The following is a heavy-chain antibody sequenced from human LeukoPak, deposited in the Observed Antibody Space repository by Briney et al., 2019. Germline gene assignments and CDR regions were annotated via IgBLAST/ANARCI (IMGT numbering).Heavy chain of an antibody. V-gene: IGHV3-48*03. D-gene: IGHD3-22*01. CDR3: NRYDSSGFDS. Sequence: GGSLRLSCAASGFTFSSYEMNWVRQTPGKGLEWVAYISSSGSTIYYADSVKGRFTISRDNAKNSLYLQMNSLRAEDTAVCYCNRYDSSGFDSWGQGTLVTVSS. J-gene: IGHJ4*02. CDR1: GFTFSSYE. CDR2: ISSSGSTI.